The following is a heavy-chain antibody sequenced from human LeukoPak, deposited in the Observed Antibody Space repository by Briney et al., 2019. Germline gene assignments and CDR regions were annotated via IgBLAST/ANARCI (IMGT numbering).Heavy chain of an antibody. CDR3: AKDSGSLWIGENYYYMDV. CDR1: GFPFSSHG. CDR2: FIGSGSST. D-gene: IGHD3-10*01. Sequence: PGGSLTLSCAASGFPFSSHGMIWVRQAPGKGLEWAATFIGSGSSTYYADSVKGRFTISRDNSKSRLYLQMNSLRAEDTAVYYCAKDSGSLWIGENYYYMDVWGKGTTVTISS. V-gene: IGHV3-23*01. J-gene: IGHJ6*03.